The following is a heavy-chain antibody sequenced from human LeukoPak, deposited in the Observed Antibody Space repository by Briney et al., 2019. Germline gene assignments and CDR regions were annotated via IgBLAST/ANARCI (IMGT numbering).Heavy chain of an antibody. V-gene: IGHV3-23*01. Sequence: GGSLRLPCAASGFTFSSYAMSWVRQAPGKGLEWVSAISGSGGSTYYADSVKGRFTISRDNSKNTLYLQMNSLRAEDTAVYYCAKDLGSGWYGVNAFDIWGQGTMVTVSS. CDR3: AKDLGSGWYGVNAFDI. D-gene: IGHD6-19*01. J-gene: IGHJ3*02. CDR1: GFTFSSYA. CDR2: ISGSGGST.